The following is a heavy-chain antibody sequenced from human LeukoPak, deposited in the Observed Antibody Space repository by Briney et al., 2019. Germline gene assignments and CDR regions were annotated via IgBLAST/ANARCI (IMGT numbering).Heavy chain of an antibody. CDR2: MNLDGSQK. CDR3: ARANNRLFDY. CDR1: GFMFSAYW. Sequence: GGSLRLSCTASGFMFSAYWMSWVRQAPGKGLEWVAHMNLDGSQKYYVDSVKGRFTISRDNAKDSLYLQMNSLSAEDTAVYYCARANNRLFDYWGQGTLVIVSS. J-gene: IGHJ4*02. D-gene: IGHD1-14*01. V-gene: IGHV3-7*01.